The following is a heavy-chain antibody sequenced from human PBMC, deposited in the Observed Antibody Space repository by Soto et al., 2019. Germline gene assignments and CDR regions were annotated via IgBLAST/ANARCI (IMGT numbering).Heavy chain of an antibody. CDR2: IYWDDDK. CDR3: AHLPWKQLWPRAPVAY. CDR1: GFSLSTSGVG. Sequence: ESGPTLVNPTQTLTLTCTFSGFSLSTSGVGVGWIRQPPGKALEWLGIIYWDDDKRYRPSLKSRLTITKDTSKNQLVLTMTNMDPVDTATYYCAHLPWKQLWPRAPVAYWGQGTPVTVSS. D-gene: IGHD5-18*01. V-gene: IGHV2-5*02. J-gene: IGHJ4*02.